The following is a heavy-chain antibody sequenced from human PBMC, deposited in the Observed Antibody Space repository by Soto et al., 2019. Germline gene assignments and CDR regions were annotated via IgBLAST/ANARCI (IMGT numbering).Heavy chain of an antibody. D-gene: IGHD3-10*01. CDR3: ARDPGAYRWFDT. CDR2: IYTSGST. J-gene: IGHJ5*02. Sequence: SETLYLTCTVSGGSISSYYWRLIRQPAGKGLEWVARIYTSGSTNYKPSLKSRVTMSVDTSTNQFSLKLSSVTAADTAVYYCARDPGAYRWFDTWGQGTLVTVS. CDR1: GGSISSYY. V-gene: IGHV4-4*07.